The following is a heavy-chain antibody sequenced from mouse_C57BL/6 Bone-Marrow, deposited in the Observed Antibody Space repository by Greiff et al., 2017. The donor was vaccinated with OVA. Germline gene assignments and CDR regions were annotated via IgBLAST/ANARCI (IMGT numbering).Heavy chain of an antibody. D-gene: IGHD1-1*01. CDR1: GYTFTSYG. Sequence: VQLQQSGAALARPGASVKLSCKASGYTFTSYGISWVKQRPGQGLEWIGEIYPRRGNPYYNEKFKGKATLTADKSSSTAYMELRSLTSEDSAVYFCARSVITTIVATKGFAYWGQGTLVTVSA. CDR2: IYPRRGNP. J-gene: IGHJ3*01. CDR3: ARSVITTIVATKGFAY. V-gene: IGHV1-81*01.